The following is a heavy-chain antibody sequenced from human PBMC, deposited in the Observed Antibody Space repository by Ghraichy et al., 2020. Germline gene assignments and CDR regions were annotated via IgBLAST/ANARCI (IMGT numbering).Heavy chain of an antibody. Sequence: SQTLSLTCSVSGGSINSGDHYWSWIRQPPGKGLEWIGYIYYGGSTYYNPSLKSRVIISIDTSKNQFSLELSSVSAADTAVYYCARAFGFHWFFDLWGRGTLVTVSS. CDR2: IYYGGST. CDR3: ARAFGFHWFFDL. J-gene: IGHJ2*01. D-gene: IGHD3-16*01. V-gene: IGHV4-30-4*01. CDR1: GGSINSGDHY.